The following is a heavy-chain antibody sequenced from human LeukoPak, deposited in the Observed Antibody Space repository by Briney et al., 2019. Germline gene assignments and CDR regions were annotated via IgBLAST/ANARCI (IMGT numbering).Heavy chain of an antibody. CDR1: GGSFSGYY. J-gene: IGHJ5*02. D-gene: IGHD3-10*01. CDR2: INHSGST. Sequence: SETLSLTCAVYGGSFSGYYWSWIRQPPGKGLEWIGEINHSGSTNYNPSLKSRVTISVDTSKNQFSLKLSSVTAADTAVYYCARGKDHGSGPLGWFDPWGQGTLVTVSS. CDR3: ARGKDHGSGPLGWFDP. V-gene: IGHV4-34*01.